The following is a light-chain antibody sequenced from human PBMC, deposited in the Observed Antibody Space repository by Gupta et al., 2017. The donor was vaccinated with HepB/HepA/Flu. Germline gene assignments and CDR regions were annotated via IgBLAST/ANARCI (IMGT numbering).Light chain of an antibody. CDR3: QHSHSHPDT. V-gene: IGKV1-39*01. CDR1: QRTTSY. Sequence: IQMIQSPSSLSASVGDRVTITCRARQRTTSYSNWYQLKPGKAPNLLIYAASNLQSGAPSRFSGGGYGTDFTLTISRLQPEDFATDYCQHSHSHPDTFGQGTKLEIK. CDR2: AAS. J-gene: IGKJ2*01.